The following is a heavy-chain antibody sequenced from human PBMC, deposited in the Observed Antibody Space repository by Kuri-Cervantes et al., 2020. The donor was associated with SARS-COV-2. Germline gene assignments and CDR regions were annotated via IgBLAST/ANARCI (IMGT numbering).Heavy chain of an antibody. J-gene: IGHJ4*02. V-gene: IGHV4-4*08. D-gene: IGHD3-22*01. CDR1: GGSIKNYF. Sequence: SETLSLTCTVSGGSIKNYFWTWIRQSPGKGLEWIGHIYSTGATNYNPSLKSRVAISPDTSKNQFSLKLSSVTAADTAVYYCARGATDISLVLVVMTGAAHYFDHWGRGTLVTVSS. CDR3: ARGATDISLVLVVMTGAAHYFDH. CDR2: IYSTGAT.